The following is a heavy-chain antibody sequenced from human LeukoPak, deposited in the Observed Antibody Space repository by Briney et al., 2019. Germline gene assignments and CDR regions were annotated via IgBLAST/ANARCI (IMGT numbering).Heavy chain of an antibody. Sequence: GGSLRLSCAASGFTFSNYDMSWVRQAPGKGLEWVSGISGSGGSTYHADSVKSRFTISRDSSKNTLYLQMNSLRAEDTAVYYCAKELDSSGYFDYWGQGTLVTVSS. CDR1: GFTFSNYD. CDR3: AKELDSSGYFDY. V-gene: IGHV3-23*01. J-gene: IGHJ4*02. D-gene: IGHD3-22*01. CDR2: ISGSGGST.